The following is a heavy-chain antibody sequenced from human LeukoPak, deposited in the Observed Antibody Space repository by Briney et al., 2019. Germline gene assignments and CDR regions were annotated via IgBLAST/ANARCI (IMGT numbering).Heavy chain of an antibody. CDR2: INPNSGNT. CDR3: ARANYYDSSGPNFDY. V-gene: IGHV1-8*01. J-gene: IGHJ4*02. Sequence: ASVKVSCKASGYTFTSYDINWVRQATGQGLEWMGWINPNSGNTGYAQKFQGRVTMTRNTSISTTYMELSSLRSEDTAVYYCARANYYDSSGPNFDYWGQGTLVTVSS. D-gene: IGHD3-22*01. CDR1: GYTFTSYD.